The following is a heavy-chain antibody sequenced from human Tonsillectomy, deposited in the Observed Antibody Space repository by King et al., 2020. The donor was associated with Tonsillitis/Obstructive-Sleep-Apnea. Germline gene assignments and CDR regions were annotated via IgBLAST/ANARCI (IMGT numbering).Heavy chain of an antibody. D-gene: IGHD3-3*01. CDR2: ISSTGSTI. CDR1: GFTFSSYE. J-gene: IGHJ4*02. V-gene: IGHV3-48*03. Sequence: VQLVESGGDLVQPGGSLRLSCAASGFTFSSYEMSWVRQAPGKGLEWVAYISSTGSTIYYADSVRGRFTISRDNAKNSLYLQMNSLRAEDTAVYYCARAENFWSAPVDYWGQGTLVTVSS. CDR3: ARAENFWSAPVDY.